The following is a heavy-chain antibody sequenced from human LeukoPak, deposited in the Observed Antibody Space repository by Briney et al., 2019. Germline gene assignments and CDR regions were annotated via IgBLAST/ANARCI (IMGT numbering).Heavy chain of an antibody. V-gene: IGHV4-61*02. J-gene: IGHJ4*02. D-gene: IGHD3-22*01. Sequence: SETLSLTCSVSGGSIRRGSYYWGWIRPPAGKGLEWIGRIYTSGSTNYNPPLKSQVTISVDTSKNQFSLKLSSVTAADTAVYYCASPDYYDSSGSEYWGQGTLVTVSS. CDR2: IYTSGST. CDR1: GGSIRRGSYY. CDR3: ASPDYYDSSGSEY.